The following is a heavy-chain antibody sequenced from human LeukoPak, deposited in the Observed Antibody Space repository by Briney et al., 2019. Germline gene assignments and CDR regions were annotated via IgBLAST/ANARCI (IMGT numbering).Heavy chain of an antibody. Sequence: GASVKVSCKASGYTFTSYGISWVRPAPGQGLEWMGWISAYNGKTNYAQKLQGRVTMTTDTSTSTAYMELRSLRSDDTAVYYCASLYGSGSQVTPYYFDYWGQGTLVTVSS. CDR2: ISAYNGKT. V-gene: IGHV1-18*01. J-gene: IGHJ4*02. CDR3: ASLYGSGSQVTPYYFDY. CDR1: GYTFTSYG. D-gene: IGHD3-10*01.